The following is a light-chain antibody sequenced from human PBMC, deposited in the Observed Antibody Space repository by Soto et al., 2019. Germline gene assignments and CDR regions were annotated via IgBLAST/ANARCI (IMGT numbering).Light chain of an antibody. V-gene: IGLV1-51*01. J-gene: IGLJ1*01. CDR3: GSWDSSLSDYV. CDR2: DDN. Sequence: QTVLTQPPSVSAAPGQKVTISCSGSSSNIGGNSVSWYQQLPGTAPKLLIYDDNKRPSGIPDRFSGSKSGTSATLGITGFQTGDEADYYCGSWDSSLSDYVFGNGTKVTVL. CDR1: SSNIGGNS.